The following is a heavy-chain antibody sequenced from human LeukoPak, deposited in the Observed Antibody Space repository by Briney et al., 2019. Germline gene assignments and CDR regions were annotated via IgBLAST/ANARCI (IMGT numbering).Heavy chain of an antibody. V-gene: IGHV1-2*02. Sequence: ASVKVSCKASGYTFTSYYMHWVRQAPGQGLEWMGWINPNSSVANYAQRFQGRVTMTTDTSISAAYMELRWLTSDDTAVYYCARERGGNSPFDSWGQGTLVTVSS. CDR2: INPNSSVA. CDR1: GYTFTSYY. D-gene: IGHD4-23*01. J-gene: IGHJ4*02. CDR3: ARERGGNSPFDS.